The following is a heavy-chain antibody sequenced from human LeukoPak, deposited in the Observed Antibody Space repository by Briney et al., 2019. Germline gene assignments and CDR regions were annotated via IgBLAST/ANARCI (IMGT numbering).Heavy chain of an antibody. V-gene: IGHV4-38-2*02. CDR3: ARVIAAAGTNYYYYYMDV. J-gene: IGHJ6*03. CDR1: GYSISSGYY. Sequence: SETLSLTCTVSGYSISSGYYWGWIRQPPGKGLEWIGSIYHSGSTYYNPSFKSRVTISVDTSKNQFSLKLRSVTAADTAVYYCARVIAAAGTNYYYYYMDVWGKGTTVTVSS. CDR2: IYHSGST. D-gene: IGHD6-13*01.